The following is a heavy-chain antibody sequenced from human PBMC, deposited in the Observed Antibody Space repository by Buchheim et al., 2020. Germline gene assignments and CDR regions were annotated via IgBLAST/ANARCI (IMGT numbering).Heavy chain of an antibody. CDR2: IYYSGST. D-gene: IGHD3-3*01. CDR3: ARVPVRNYDFWSGYFDN. V-gene: IGHV4-31*03. J-gene: IGHJ4*02. CDR1: GGSIRSGGYY. Sequence: QVQLQESGPGLVKPSQTLSLTCTVSGGSIRSGGYYWSWIRQHPGKGLEWIGYIYYSGSTYYNPSLKSRVRTSVDTSKNQFSLKLSSVTAADTAVYYCARVPVRNYDFWSGYFDNWGQGTL.